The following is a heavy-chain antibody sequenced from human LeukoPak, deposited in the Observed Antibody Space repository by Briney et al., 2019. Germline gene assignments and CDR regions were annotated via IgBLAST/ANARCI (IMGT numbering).Heavy chain of an antibody. Sequence: GGSLRLSCAASGFTFSSYGMHWVRQAPGKGLEWVSVIRDNGATTFYADSVKGRFTISRDNAKNILYLQMNNLGVEDTAVYFCAKGEWELPTFFDHWGQRTLVTVSS. CDR2: IRDNGATT. CDR1: GFTFSSYG. V-gene: IGHV3-23*01. CDR3: AKGEWELPTFFDH. J-gene: IGHJ4*02. D-gene: IGHD1-26*01.